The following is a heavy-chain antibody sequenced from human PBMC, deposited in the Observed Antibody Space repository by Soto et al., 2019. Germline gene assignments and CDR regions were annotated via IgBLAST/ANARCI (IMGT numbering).Heavy chain of an antibody. Sequence: QVQLVQSGAEVRKPGASVKVSCEASGYTFTSYDIYWVRQATGQGLEWMGWMNPNTGNSGYAQKFQGRVTMTSDTSISTAHLERSSLRSEDTDVYYCARRAETNGWNGFGADKYYFDFWGQGTLVTVSS. V-gene: IGHV1-8*01. CDR2: MNPNTGNS. CDR1: GYTFTSYD. J-gene: IGHJ4*02. D-gene: IGHD1-1*01. CDR3: ARRAETNGWNGFGADKYYFDF.